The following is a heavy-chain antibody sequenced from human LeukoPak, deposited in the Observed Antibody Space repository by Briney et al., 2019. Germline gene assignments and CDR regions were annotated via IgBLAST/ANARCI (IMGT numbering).Heavy chain of an antibody. V-gene: IGHV3-48*03. D-gene: IGHD3-9*01. CDR3: PAYYDILTGYYFDY. Sequence: PGGSLRLSCAASGFTFSSYEMNWVRQAPGKGLEWVSYISSSGSTIYYADSVKGRFTISRDNAKNSLYLQMNSLRAEDTAVYHCPAYYDILTGYYFDYWGQGTLVTVSS. CDR2: ISSSGSTI. J-gene: IGHJ4*02. CDR1: GFTFSSYE.